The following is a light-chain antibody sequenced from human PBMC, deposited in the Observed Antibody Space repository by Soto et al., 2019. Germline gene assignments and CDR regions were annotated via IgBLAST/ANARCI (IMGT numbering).Light chain of an antibody. J-gene: IGLJ1*01. CDR3: SSYTSSSTSYV. V-gene: IGLV2-14*01. Sequence: LTQPASVSGSPGQSITISCTGTSSDVGGYNYVSWYQQHPGKAPKLMIYDVSNRPSGVSNRFSGSKSGNTASLTISGLQAEDEADYYCSSYTSSSTSYVFGTGTKVTVL. CDR1: SSDVGGYNY. CDR2: DVS.